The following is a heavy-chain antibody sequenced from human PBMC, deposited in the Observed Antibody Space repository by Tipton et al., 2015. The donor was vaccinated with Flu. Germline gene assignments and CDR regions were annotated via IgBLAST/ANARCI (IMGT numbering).Heavy chain of an antibody. CDR3: ATYRD. V-gene: IGHV4-39*01. D-gene: IGHD2-15*01. J-gene: IGHJ4*02. CDR2: SYYNGNA. Sequence: TLSLTCSVSGGSIWGTDYSWDWLRKAPGKALEWIGGSYYNGNAYYNPSLKSRVSISVDTSRNQFSLTMYSVTAAGTAVYYCATYRDWGRGALVNVFS. CDR1: GGSIWGTDYS.